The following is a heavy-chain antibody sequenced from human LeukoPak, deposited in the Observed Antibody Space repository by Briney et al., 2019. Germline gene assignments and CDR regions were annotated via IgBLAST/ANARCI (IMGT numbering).Heavy chain of an antibody. J-gene: IGHJ6*03. CDR2: TNHSGST. Sequence: PSETLSLTCAVYGGSFSGYFWSWIRQPPGKGLEWIGETNHSGSTNYNPSLKSRVTVSVDTSKNQFSLSVSSVTAADTAVYYCARAPWPRQLVHYYLDVWAKGTTVTVSS. CDR3: ARAPWPRQLVHYYLDV. CDR1: GGSFSGYF. D-gene: IGHD6-6*01. V-gene: IGHV4-34*01.